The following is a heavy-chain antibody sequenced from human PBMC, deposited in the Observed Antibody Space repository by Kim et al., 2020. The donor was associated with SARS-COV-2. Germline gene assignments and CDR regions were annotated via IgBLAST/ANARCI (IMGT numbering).Heavy chain of an antibody. J-gene: IGHJ4*02. V-gene: IGHV4-39*01. CDR2: IYYSGST. D-gene: IGHD3-3*01. CDR3: ARLSLGDFCSGYYPYYFDY. CDR1: GGSISSSSYY. Sequence: SETLSLTCTVSGGSISSSSYYWGWIRQPPGKGLEWIGSIYYSGSTYYNPSLKSRVTISVDTSKNQFSLKLSSVTAADTAVYYCARLSLGDFCSGYYPYYFDYWGQGTLVTVSS.